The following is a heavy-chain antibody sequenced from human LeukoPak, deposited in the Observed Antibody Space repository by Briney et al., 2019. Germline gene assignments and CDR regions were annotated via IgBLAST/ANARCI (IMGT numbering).Heavy chain of an antibody. CDR2: INGYNGNT. Sequence: GASVKVSCKASGYAFTRNGISWVRQAPEQGLEWMGWINGYNGNTKYAQKLQGRVTMTTDTSTTTAYMELRSLRSDDTAVYYCAREGWGTYSSGPYYFDYWGQGTLITVSS. CDR3: AREGWGTYSSGPYYFDY. D-gene: IGHD6-19*01. CDR1: GYAFTRNG. V-gene: IGHV1-18*04. J-gene: IGHJ4*02.